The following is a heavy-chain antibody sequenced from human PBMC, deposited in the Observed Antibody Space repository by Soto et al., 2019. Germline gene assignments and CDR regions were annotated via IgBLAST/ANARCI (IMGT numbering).Heavy chain of an antibody. CDR3: ARLVVVYPVDNV. D-gene: IGHD2-8*01. Sequence: SETLSFTCTISVGAINTNNYYLGWALHPPGKGLEWIGSVFYDWTTYYSPSLKSRVTLSLATSRTQFSLKLNSVTAADTAVYYCARLVVVYPVDNVWGQGPLVTVS. V-gene: IGHV4-39*01. CDR2: VFYDWTT. CDR1: VGAINTNNYY. J-gene: IGHJ4*02.